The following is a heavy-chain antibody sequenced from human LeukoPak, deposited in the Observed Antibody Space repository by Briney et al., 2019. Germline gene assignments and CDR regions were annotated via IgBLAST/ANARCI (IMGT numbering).Heavy chain of an antibody. D-gene: IGHD3-16*01. J-gene: IGHJ4*02. CDR3: ARDDSWGGLLS. Sequence: GGSLRLSCAASGFTFSSYAMHWVRQAPGKGLEWVAVIWYDGSNKYYADSVKGRFTISRDNSKNTLYLQMNSLRAEDTAVYYCARDDSWGGLLSWGQGTLVTVSS. V-gene: IGHV3-33*08. CDR1: GFTFSSYA. CDR2: IWYDGSNK.